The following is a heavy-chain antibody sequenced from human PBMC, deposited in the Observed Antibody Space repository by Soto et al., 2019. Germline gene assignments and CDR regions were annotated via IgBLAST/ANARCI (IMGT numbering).Heavy chain of an antibody. CDR3: ARKYTALVTHFDY. V-gene: IGHV5-51*01. CDR2: IYPGDSET. CDR1: GYSFTSYW. Sequence: GESLKISCKGSGYSFTSYWIGWVRQMPGKGLEWMGTIYPGDSETRYSPSFQGQVTISADKSISTAYLQWSSLHASDTAMYYCARKYTALVTHFDYWGQGTLVTVSS. J-gene: IGHJ4*02. D-gene: IGHD5-18*01.